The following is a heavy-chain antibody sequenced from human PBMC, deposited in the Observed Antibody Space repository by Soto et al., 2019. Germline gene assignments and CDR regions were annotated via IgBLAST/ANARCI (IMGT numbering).Heavy chain of an antibody. CDR3: ARDLPPYSSGYYFDY. CDR2: IWYDGSNK. J-gene: IGHJ4*02. CDR1: GFTFSSYG. V-gene: IGHV3-33*01. D-gene: IGHD3-22*01. Sequence: GGSLRLSCAASGFTFSSYGMHWVRQAPGKGLEWVAVIWYDGSNKYYADSVKGRFTISRDNSKNTLYLQMNSLRAEDTAVYYCARDLPPYSSGYYFDYWGQGTLVTSPQ.